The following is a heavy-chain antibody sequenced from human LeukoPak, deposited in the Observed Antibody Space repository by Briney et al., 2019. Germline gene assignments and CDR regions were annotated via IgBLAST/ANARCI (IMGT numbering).Heavy chain of an antibody. CDR3: ALRLYSLTWDKIES. D-gene: IGHD5-12*01. CDR1: DGSFMGLY. Sequence: SETLSLTCDVSDGSFMGLYWNWFRQPPGKGLEWIGEMSEGITNYHPSLQGRVTISIASSKKQFSLHLASVTGADTAVYYCALRLYSLTWDKIESWGQGTLVTVSS. CDR2: MSEGIT. V-gene: IGHV4-34*01. J-gene: IGHJ4*02.